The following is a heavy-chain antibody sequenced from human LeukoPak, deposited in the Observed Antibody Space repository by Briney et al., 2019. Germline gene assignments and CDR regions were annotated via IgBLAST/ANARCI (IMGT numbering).Heavy chain of an antibody. CDR2: IKQDGSEK. D-gene: IGHD2-21*01. Sequence: GGSLRLSCAASGFTFSSYWMSWVRQAPGKGLEWVANIKQDGSEKYYVDSVKGPFTISRDNAKNSLYLQMNSLRAEDTAVYYCAGTVVRWGFDYWGQGTLVTVSS. J-gene: IGHJ4*02. V-gene: IGHV3-7*01. CDR3: AGTVVRWGFDY. CDR1: GFTFSSYW.